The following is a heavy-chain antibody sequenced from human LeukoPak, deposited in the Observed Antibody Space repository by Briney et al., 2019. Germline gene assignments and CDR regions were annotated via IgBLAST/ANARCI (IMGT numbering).Heavy chain of an antibody. J-gene: IGHJ6*02. CDR1: GYTFTSYG. V-gene: IGHV1-18*01. Sequence: VASVKVSCKASGYTFTSYGISWVRQAPGQGLEWMGWISAYNGNTNYAQKLQGRVSMTTDTSTSTAYMELRSLRSDGTAVYYCARDAYSSSSYYYYGMDVWGQGTTVTVSS. D-gene: IGHD6-13*01. CDR2: ISAYNGNT. CDR3: ARDAYSSSSYYYYGMDV.